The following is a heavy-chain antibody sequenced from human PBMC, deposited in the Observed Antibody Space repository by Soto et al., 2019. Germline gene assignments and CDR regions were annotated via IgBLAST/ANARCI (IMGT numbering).Heavy chain of an antibody. CDR2: ISGSGGST. CDR1: GFTFSSYA. Sequence: GGSLRLSCAASGFTFSSYAMSWVRQAPGKGLEWVPAISGSGGSTYYADSVKGRFAISRDNSKNTLYLQMNSLRAEDTAVYYCAKDFSSSWYRYFDYWGQGTLVTVSS. CDR3: AKDFSSSWYRYFDY. J-gene: IGHJ4*02. V-gene: IGHV3-23*01. D-gene: IGHD6-13*01.